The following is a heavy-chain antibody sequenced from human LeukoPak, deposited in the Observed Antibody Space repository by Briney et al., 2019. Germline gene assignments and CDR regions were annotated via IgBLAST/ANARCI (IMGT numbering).Heavy chain of an antibody. V-gene: IGHV3-74*01. CDR2: LSSGGSPT. J-gene: IGHJ4*02. Sequence: GGSLRLSCAASRFSLSSNWIHWVRQDPRKGLVWVSRLSSGGSPTTYADCVKGRSTIFRDNAKNTLYLQMNSLRAEDTAVYYCVRDLGGRSGHWGQGTLVTVSS. D-gene: IGHD1-26*01. CDR1: RFSLSSNW. CDR3: VRDLGGRSGH.